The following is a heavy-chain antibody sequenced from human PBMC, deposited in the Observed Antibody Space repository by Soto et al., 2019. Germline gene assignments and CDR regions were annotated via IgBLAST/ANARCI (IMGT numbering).Heavy chain of an antibody. Sequence: PGGSLRLSCAASGFTFSSYGMHWVRQAPGKGLEWVAVISYDGSNKYYADSVKGRFTISRDNSKNTLYLQMNSLRAEDTAVYYCAESHSSGYYYYWGQGTLVTVSS. CDR3: AESHSSGYYYY. CDR1: GFTFSSYG. J-gene: IGHJ4*02. D-gene: IGHD3-22*01. V-gene: IGHV3-30*03. CDR2: ISYDGSNK.